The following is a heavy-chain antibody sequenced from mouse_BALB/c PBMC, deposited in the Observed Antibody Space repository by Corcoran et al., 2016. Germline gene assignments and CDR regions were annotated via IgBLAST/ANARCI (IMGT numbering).Heavy chain of an antibody. D-gene: IGHD2-1*01. V-gene: IGHV14-1*02. J-gene: IGHJ2*01. CDR2: IDPENGNT. CDR1: GFNIKDYY. Sequence: EVQLQQSGAELVRPGALVKLSCKASGFNIKDYYMHWVKQRPEQGLEWIGWIDPENGNTIYDPKFQGKASITADTSSNTAYLQLSSLTSEDTGVYYCARVSTGYYFDYWGQGTTLTVSS. CDR3: ARVSTGYYFDY.